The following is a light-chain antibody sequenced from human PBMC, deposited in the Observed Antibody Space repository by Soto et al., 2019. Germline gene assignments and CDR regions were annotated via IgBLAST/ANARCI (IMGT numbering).Light chain of an antibody. J-gene: IGLJ2*01. CDR3: SSYISSNTQI. CDR1: SKDIRSYNY. Sequence: QSALTQPASVSASPGQSITISCTGTSKDIRSYNYVSWYQHHPGKAPKLMIYDVIHRPSGVSNRFSGSKSGNTASLTISGLQAEDEAHYYCSSYISSNTQIFGGGTKVTVL. CDR2: DVI. V-gene: IGLV2-14*03.